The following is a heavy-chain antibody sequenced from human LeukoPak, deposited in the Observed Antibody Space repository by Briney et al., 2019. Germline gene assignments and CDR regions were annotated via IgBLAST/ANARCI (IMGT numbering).Heavy chain of an antibody. Sequence: PSGTLSLTCGVSGGSITQTNYWTWVRQPPGKGLEWIGEVNLQGSTNYNPSLMGRVAISVDKSENHVSLQLTSVTAADTAVYYCARDGSGSYASWYFDLWGRGTLVTVSS. CDR3: ARDGSGSYASWYFDL. D-gene: IGHD3-10*01. V-gene: IGHV4-4*02. J-gene: IGHJ2*01. CDR1: GGSITQTNY. CDR2: VNLQGST.